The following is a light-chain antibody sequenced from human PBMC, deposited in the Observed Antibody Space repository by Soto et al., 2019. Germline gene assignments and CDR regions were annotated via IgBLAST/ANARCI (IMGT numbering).Light chain of an antibody. CDR1: QSVSNY. J-gene: IGKJ1*01. CDR2: DVS. Sequence: ETVMTQSTATLSVSPGGRATLSCRASQSVSNYLAWYQQKTGQAPRLLIYDVSTRATGVPARFSGSGSGTEFTLTITSLQSEDFAVYYCQQYYNWRRTFGQGTKVDI. V-gene: IGKV3-15*01. CDR3: QQYYNWRRT.